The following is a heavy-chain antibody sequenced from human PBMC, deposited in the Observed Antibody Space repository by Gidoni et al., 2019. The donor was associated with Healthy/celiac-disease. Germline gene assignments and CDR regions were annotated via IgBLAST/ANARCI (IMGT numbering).Heavy chain of an antibody. V-gene: IGHV3-9*01. CDR3: AKDIDETTGSGIDD. CDR1: GFTFDDYA. Sequence: EVQLVESGGCLVQPGRSLRLSCAASGFTFDDYAMHWVRQAPVKGLEWVSGISWNSGSIGYADPVKGRFTISRDNSKNSLYLQMNSLRADDTALYYCAKDIDETTGSGIDDWGQGTMVTVSS. CDR2: ISWNSGSI. D-gene: IGHD2-8*02. J-gene: IGHJ4*02.